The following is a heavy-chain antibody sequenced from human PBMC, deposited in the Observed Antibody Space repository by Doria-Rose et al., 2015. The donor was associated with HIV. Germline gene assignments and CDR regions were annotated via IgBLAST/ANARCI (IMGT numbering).Heavy chain of an antibody. V-gene: IGHV3-48*01. D-gene: IGHD2-15*01. CDR2: ISSGSSTI. CDR3: ARDYGSSLFAY. Sequence: EVKVVESGGGLVKPGGSLKLSCAASGFTFSDYGMHWVRQAPEKGLEWVAYISSGSSTIYYEDTVKGRFTISRDNAKNTLFLQMTSLRSEDTAMYYCARDYGSSLFAYWGQGTLVTVS. J-gene: IGHJ4*03. CDR1: GFTFSDYG.